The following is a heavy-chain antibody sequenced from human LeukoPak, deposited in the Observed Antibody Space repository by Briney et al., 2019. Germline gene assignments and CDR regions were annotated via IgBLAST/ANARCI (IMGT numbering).Heavy chain of an antibody. Sequence: GGSLRLSCAASGFTFSSYAMSWVRQAPGKGLEWVSAISGSGGSTYYADSVKGRFTISRDNSKNTLYLQMNSLRAEDTAVYYCAKGGRYCSSTSCSDWFDPWGQGTLVTVSS. CDR3: AKGGRYCSSTSCSDWFDP. D-gene: IGHD2-2*01. CDR1: GFTFSSYA. V-gene: IGHV3-23*01. CDR2: ISGSGGST. J-gene: IGHJ5*02.